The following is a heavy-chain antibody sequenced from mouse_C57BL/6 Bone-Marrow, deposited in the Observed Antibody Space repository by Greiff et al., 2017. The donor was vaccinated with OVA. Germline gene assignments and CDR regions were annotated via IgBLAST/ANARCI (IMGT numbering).Heavy chain of an antibody. J-gene: IGHJ3*01. V-gene: IGHV1-22*01. D-gene: IGHD1-1*01. CDR2: INPNNGGT. Sequence: EVQLQQSGPELVKPGASVKMSCKASGYTFTDYNMHWVKQSHGKSLEWIGYINPNNGGTSYNQKFKGKATLTVNKSSSTAYMELRSLTSEDSAVYYCARRYYGSLPWFAYWGQGTLVTVSA. CDR3: ARRYYGSLPWFAY. CDR1: GYTFTDYN.